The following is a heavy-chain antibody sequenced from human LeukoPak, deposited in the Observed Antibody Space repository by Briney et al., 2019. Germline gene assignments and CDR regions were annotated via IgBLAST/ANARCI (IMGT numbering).Heavy chain of an antibody. CDR3: ARSAEWLRNAFDI. CDR1: GASTSHFY. J-gene: IGHJ3*02. D-gene: IGHD5-12*01. V-gene: IGHV4-59*01. Sequence: SETLSLSCTVSGASTSHFYWNWIRQPPGKGLEWIGYMHNSGSSKHNPSLKSRVTISIDTSKNQFSLQLTSVTAADTAMYFCARSAEWLRNAFDIWGHGTLVIASS. CDR2: MHNSGSS.